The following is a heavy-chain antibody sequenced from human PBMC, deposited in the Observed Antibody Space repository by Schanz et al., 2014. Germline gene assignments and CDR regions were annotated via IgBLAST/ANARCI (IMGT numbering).Heavy chain of an antibody. CDR3: AKGPYYYYDMDV. CDR1: GFSVGNKY. Sequence: VQLVESGGGLVQPGGSLRLSCAASGFSVGNKYMNWVRQAPGKGLEWVAVIWSDGTNEYYADSVKGRFTISGDSSKYTVYLQMNSLRADDTAVYYCAKGPYYYYDMDVWGNGTTVTVSS. CDR2: IWSDGTNE. V-gene: IGHV3-33*08. J-gene: IGHJ6*03.